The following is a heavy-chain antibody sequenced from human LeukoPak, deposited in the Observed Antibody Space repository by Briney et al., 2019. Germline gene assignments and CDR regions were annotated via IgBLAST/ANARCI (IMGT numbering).Heavy chain of an antibody. CDR1: GFTFSSYS. J-gene: IGHJ4*02. D-gene: IGHD5-24*01. Sequence: GGSLRLSCAASGFTFSSYSMNWVRQAPGKGLEWVSSISSSSSYIYYADSVKGRFTISRDNAKNSPYLQMTSLRAEDTALYYCASGGRWLQVDYWGQGTLVTVSS. CDR3: ASGGRWLQVDY. V-gene: IGHV3-21*01. CDR2: ISSSSSYI.